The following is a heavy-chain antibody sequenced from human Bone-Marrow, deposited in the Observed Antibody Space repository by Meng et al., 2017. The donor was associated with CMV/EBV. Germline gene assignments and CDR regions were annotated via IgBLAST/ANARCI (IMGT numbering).Heavy chain of an antibody. J-gene: IGHJ4*02. CDR3: ARDSPRVEVPGGPDY. Sequence: ASVKVSCKASGYTFSSYGISWVRQAPGQGLEWIGWSSVYNGNTHYAQKLQDRVTLTTDTSTRTAFMELRSLGSDDTAMYYCARDSPRVEVPGGPDYWGQGTVVTVSS. CDR2: SSVYNGNT. V-gene: IGHV1-18*01. CDR1: GYTFSSYG. D-gene: IGHD2-2*01.